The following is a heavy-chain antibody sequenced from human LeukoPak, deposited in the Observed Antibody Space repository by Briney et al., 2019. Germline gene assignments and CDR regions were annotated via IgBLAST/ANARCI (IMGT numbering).Heavy chain of an antibody. J-gene: IGHJ3*01. CDR3: AIGERFIDAFEF. CDR2: ISGSGDKT. CDR1: GFIFSSYV. V-gene: IGHV3-23*01. Sequence: GGSLRLSCAASGFIFSSYVMTWVRQATGKGLEWVSGISGSGDKTYYADSVTGRFTISRDNSKDTLYLQMNSLRADDTAVYYCAIGERFIDAFEFWGQGTMVTVSS.